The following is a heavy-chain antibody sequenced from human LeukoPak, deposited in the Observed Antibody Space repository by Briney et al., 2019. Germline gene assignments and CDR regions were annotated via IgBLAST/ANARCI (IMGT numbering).Heavy chain of an antibody. CDR2: IRSKAYGGTT. Sequence: PGGSLRLYCAASGFTFSSYSMNWVRQAPGKGLEWVGFIRSKAYGGTTEYAASVKGRFTISRDDSKSIAYLQMNSLKTEDTAVYYCTRDFFDAFDIWGQGTMVTVSS. CDR3: TRDFFDAFDI. V-gene: IGHV3-49*04. CDR1: GFTFSSYS. J-gene: IGHJ3*02.